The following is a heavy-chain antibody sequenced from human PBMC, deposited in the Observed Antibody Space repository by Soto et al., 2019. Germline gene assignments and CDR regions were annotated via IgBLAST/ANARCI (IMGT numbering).Heavy chain of an antibody. Sequence: QVQLVESGGGVVQPGRSLTLSCAASGFTFNNYGMHWVRQAPGKGLEWVAMLSHDGTIAYYGDSVRGRFTVSRDESKNTHYLQMNSLRPEDTAVCYCARDWGSSGWFNWFDSWGQGTLVTVSS. CDR1: GFTFNNYG. D-gene: IGHD6-19*01. J-gene: IGHJ5*01. CDR3: ARDWGSSGWFNWFDS. CDR2: LSHDGTIA. V-gene: IGHV3-30*03.